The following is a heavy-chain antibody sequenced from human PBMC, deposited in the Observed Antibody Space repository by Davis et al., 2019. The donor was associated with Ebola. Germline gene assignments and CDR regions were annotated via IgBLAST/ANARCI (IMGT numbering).Heavy chain of an antibody. J-gene: IGHJ3*02. V-gene: IGHV4-59*08. Sequence: PGGSLRLSCTVSGGSISDYYWSWIRQPPGKGLEWIGYIYYSGSTNYNPSLKSRVTISVDTSKTQFSLKLTSVTAADTVVYYCARLQAHVFDIWGQGTIVTVSS. CDR3: ARLQAHVFDI. CDR2: IYYSGST. CDR1: GGSISDYY.